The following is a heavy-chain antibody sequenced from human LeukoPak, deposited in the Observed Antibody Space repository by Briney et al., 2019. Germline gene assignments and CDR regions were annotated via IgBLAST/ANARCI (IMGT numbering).Heavy chain of an antibody. CDR1: GYTLTELS. D-gene: IGHD6-13*01. J-gene: IGHJ3*02. CDR3: ATGTLVRDAFDI. CDR2: FDPEDGET. V-gene: IGHV1-24*01. Sequence: ASVKVSCKVSGYTLTELSMHWVRQAPGKGLEWMGGFDPEDGETIYAHKFQGRVTMTEDTSSDTAYMELSSLRSEDTAVYYCATGTLVRDAFDIWGQGTMVTVSS.